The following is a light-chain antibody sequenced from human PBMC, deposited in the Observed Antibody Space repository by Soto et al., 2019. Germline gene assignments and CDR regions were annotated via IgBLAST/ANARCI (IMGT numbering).Light chain of an antibody. Sequence: DIVMTQSPATLPVSPGERATLSCRASQSVSSNLAWYQQKPGQAPRFLIYGASTRATGIPVRFSGSASGPDFTLTINRLEPEDFAVYYCQLYGISPQFGQGTRLEIK. J-gene: IGKJ5*01. CDR3: QLYGISPQ. CDR2: GAS. V-gene: IGKV3-15*01. CDR1: QSVSSN.